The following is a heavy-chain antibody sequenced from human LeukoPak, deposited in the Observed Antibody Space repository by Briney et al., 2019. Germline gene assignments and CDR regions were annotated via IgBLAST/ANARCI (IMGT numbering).Heavy chain of an antibody. V-gene: IGHV1-18*01. D-gene: IGHD6-13*01. J-gene: IGHJ3*02. Sequence: GASVKVSCKASGGTFSSYAISWVRQAPGQGLEWMGWISAYNGNTNYAQKLQGRVTMTTDTSTSTAYMELRSLRSDDTAVYYCARATSSGSSWDAFDIWGQGTMVTVSS. CDR2: ISAYNGNT. CDR1: GGTFSSYA. CDR3: ARATSSGSSWDAFDI.